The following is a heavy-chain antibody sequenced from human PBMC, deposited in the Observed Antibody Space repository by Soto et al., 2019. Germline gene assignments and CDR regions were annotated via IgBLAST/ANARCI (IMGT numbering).Heavy chain of an antibody. CDR2: ISAYNGNT. J-gene: IGHJ3*02. D-gene: IGHD5-12*01. CDR1: GYTFTSYG. V-gene: IGHV1-18*01. CDR3: ARVRWDSGYDSDAFDI. Sequence: ASVKVSCKASGYTFTSYGISWVRQAPGQGLEWMGWISAYNGNTNYAQKLQGRVTMTTDTSTSTAYMELRSLRSDDTAVYYCARVRWDSGYDSDAFDIWGQGTMVTVS.